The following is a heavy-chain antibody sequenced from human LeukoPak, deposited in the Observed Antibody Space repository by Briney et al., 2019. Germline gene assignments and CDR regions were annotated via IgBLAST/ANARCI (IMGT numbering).Heavy chain of an antibody. Sequence: GGSLRLSCAASGFAFSSYDMHWVRQATGKGLEWVSAIGTAGDTYYPGSVKGRFTISRENAKSSLYLQMNSLRAGDTAVYYCARDSLVVEGTGMDVWGQGTTVTVSS. CDR3: ARDSLVVEGTGMDV. CDR2: IGTAGDT. J-gene: IGHJ6*02. CDR1: GFAFSSYD. V-gene: IGHV3-13*01. D-gene: IGHD2-15*01.